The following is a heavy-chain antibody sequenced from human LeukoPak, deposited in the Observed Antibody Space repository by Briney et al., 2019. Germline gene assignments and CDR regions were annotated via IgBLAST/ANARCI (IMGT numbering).Heavy chain of an antibody. CDR1: GYTFTSYD. CDR2: MNPNSGNT. Sequence: ASVKVSCKASGYTFTSYDINWVRQATGQGPEWMGWMNPNSGNTGYAQKFQGRVTMTRNTSISTASMELSSLRSEDTAVYYCARGGDHYYDSSGYPIDYWGQGTLVTVSS. CDR3: ARGGDHYYDSSGYPIDY. V-gene: IGHV1-8*01. J-gene: IGHJ4*02. D-gene: IGHD3-22*01.